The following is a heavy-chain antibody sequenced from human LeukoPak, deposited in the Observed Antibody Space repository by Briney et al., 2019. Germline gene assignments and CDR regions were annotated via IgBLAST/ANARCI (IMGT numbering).Heavy chain of an antibody. V-gene: IGHV3-30*02. CDR2: IRYDGNDE. Sequence: GGSLRLSCAASGFTRSDYGMHWVRQAPGTGLEGVAFIRYDGNDEDYADSVKGRFTVSRDNSKKTLYLQMNSLKPEDTAVYYCVKDQATNWGQGTLVTVSS. J-gene: IGHJ4*02. CDR1: GFTRSDYG. CDR3: VKDQATN.